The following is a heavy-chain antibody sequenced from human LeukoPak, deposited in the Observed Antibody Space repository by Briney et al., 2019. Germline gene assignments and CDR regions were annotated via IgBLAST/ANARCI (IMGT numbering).Heavy chain of an antibody. CDR3: AASGSGWFYGMDV. V-gene: IGHV3-30-3*01. D-gene: IGHD6-19*01. CDR2: ISYDGSNK. CDR1: GFTFSSYA. J-gene: IGHJ6*02. Sequence: GGSLRLSCAASGFTFSSYAMHWVRQAPGKGLEWVAVISYDGSNKYYADSVKGRFTISRDNSKNTLYLQMNSLRAEDTAVYYCAASGSGWFYGMDVWGQGTTVTVSS.